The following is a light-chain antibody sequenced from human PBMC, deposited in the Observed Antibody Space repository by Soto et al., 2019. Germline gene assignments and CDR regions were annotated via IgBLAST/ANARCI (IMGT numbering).Light chain of an antibody. CDR3: QQYGNSPWT. J-gene: IGKJ1*01. V-gene: IGKV3-20*01. CDR1: QSVSSTY. Sequence: EIVLTQSPGTLSLSPGDRATLSCRASQSVSSTYLAWYQQKPGQAPRLLIYGASSRATAIPDRFSGSGSGTDYTLTISRLEPEDFAVYYCQQYGNSPWTFGQGTKVEIK. CDR2: GAS.